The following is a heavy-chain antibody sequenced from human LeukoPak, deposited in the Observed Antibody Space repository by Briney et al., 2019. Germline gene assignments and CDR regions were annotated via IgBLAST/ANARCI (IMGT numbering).Heavy chain of an antibody. Sequence: SQTLSLTCTVSGGSISSYYWSWIRQPPGKGLEWIGYIYYSGSTNYNPSLKSRVTISVDTSKNQFSLKLSSVTAADTAVYYCARDNWNYGSSMDVWGQGTTVTVSS. CDR2: IYYSGST. CDR3: ARDNWNYGSSMDV. D-gene: IGHD1-7*01. J-gene: IGHJ6*02. V-gene: IGHV4-59*01. CDR1: GGSISSYY.